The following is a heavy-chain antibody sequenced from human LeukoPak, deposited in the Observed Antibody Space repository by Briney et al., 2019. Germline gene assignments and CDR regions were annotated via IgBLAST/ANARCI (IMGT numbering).Heavy chain of an antibody. CDR2: ISSDGSNK. J-gene: IGHJ4*02. CDR3: ANTIVVVVAAELSLPHY. V-gene: IGHV3-30*18. CDR1: GFTFGSYG. Sequence: GGSLRLSCAASGFTFGSYGMHWVRQAPGRGLEWVAVISSDGSNKYYADSEKGRFTISRDNSKNTLYLQMNSLRTEDTAVYYCANTIVVVVAAELSLPHYWGQGTLVTVSS. D-gene: IGHD2-15*01.